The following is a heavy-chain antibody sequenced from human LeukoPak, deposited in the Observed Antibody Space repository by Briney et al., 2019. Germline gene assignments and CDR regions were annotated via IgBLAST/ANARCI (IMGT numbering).Heavy chain of an antibody. V-gene: IGHV7-4-1*02. D-gene: IGHD6-13*01. Sequence: SXYTFTSYAXXXXRQAPXQGLEWMGWINTNTGNPTYAQGFTGRFVFSLDTSVSTAYLQISSLKAEDTAVYYCARDPAAGTIWGQGAMVTVSS. CDR2: INTNTGNP. CDR1: XYTFTSYA. J-gene: IGHJ3*02. CDR3: ARDPAAGTI.